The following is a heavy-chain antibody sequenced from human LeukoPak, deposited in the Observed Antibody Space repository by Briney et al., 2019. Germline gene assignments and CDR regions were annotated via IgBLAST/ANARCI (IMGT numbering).Heavy chain of an antibody. CDR2: ISRSGSTI. D-gene: IGHD2-2*02. V-gene: IGHV3-48*04. J-gene: IGHJ4*02. CDR3: AREPLYSTGRDY. Sequence: GGSLRLSCAASGFTFSSYSMNWIRQAPGKGLEWVSYISRSGSTIYYADSVKGRFTISRDYAKNSLYLQMNSLRAEDTAIYYCAREPLYSTGRDYWGQGTLVTVSS. CDR1: GFTFSSYS.